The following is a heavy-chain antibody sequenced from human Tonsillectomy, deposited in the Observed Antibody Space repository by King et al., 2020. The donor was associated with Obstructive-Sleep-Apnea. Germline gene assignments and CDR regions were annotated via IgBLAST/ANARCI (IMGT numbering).Heavy chain of an antibody. J-gene: IGHJ6*02. CDR3: ARVGLTIFGVVYGLDV. CDR2: IYYSGST. Sequence: QLQESGPGLVKPSETLSLTCSVSGGSISSSSYYWGWIRQPPGKGLEWIGTIYYSGSTYYNPSLMSRVTISVDTSKNQFSLKLSSVTAADTAVYYCARVGLTIFGVVYGLDVCGQGTTVTVSS. D-gene: IGHD3-3*01. CDR1: GGSISSSSYY. V-gene: IGHV4-39*07.